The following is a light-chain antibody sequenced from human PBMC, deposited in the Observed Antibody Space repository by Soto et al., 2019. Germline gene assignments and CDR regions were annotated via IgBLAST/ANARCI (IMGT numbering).Light chain of an antibody. CDR1: QDISNY. Sequence: DIQMTQSPSSLSASVGDRVTITCQASQDISNYLNWYQQKPGKAPKLLIYDASNLETGVPSRFSGSGSGTDFTFTISSLQPEDIARYYCQQHDNLPHSFGQRTNLEIK. CDR2: DAS. CDR3: QQHDNLPHS. J-gene: IGKJ2*01. V-gene: IGKV1-33*01.